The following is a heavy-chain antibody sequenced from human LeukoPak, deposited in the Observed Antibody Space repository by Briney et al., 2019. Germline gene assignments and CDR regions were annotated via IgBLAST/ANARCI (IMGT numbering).Heavy chain of an antibody. Sequence: SSETLSLTCTVSGGSISSYYWSWIRQPPGKGLEWIGYIYYSGSTNYNPSLKSRVTISVDTSKNQFSLKLSSVTAADTAVYYCAREGWDSFDYWGQGTLVTVSS. CDR2: IYYSGST. CDR3: AREGWDSFDY. D-gene: IGHD6-19*01. V-gene: IGHV4-59*01. CDR1: GGSISSYY. J-gene: IGHJ4*02.